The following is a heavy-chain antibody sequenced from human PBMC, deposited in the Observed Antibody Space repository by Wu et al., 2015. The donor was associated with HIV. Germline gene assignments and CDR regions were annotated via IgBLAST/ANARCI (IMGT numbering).Heavy chain of an antibody. Sequence: QVQLEQSGAELKKPGSSVKVSCKVSGGSLTNYVITWVRQAPGQGLEWMGGITPIFGTPEFAQKFQGRVTITTDESTKTAFMALNSLTSEDTAIYYCARGSYDYDSGGYSMSGFDIWGQGTMVTVS. V-gene: IGHV1-69*05. J-gene: IGHJ3*02. D-gene: IGHD3-22*01. CDR3: ARGSYDYDSGGYSMSGFDI. CDR2: ITPIFGTP. CDR1: GGSLTNYV.